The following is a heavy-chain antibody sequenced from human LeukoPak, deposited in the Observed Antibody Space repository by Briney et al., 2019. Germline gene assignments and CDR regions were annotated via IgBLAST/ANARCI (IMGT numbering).Heavy chain of an antibody. Sequence: GGSLRLSCTASGFTFSDYYMTWIRQAPGKGLEWVSYISGSGRPRYADSATGRFTISRDNARNSLYLQMSSLRVEDTAAYYCARAPTGQNDYWGQGTLVTVSS. CDR2: ISGSGRP. CDR1: GFTFSDYY. J-gene: IGHJ4*02. D-gene: IGHD3-9*01. V-gene: IGHV3-11*01. CDR3: ARAPTGQNDY.